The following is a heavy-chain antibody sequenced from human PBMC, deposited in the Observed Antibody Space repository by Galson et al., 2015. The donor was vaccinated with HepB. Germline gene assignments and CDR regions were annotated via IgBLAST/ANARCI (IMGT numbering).Heavy chain of an antibody. CDR2: IKSKSDSATT. Sequence: SLRLSCAASGFTFNNAWMSWVRQAPGKGLEWVGRIKSKSDSATTDYAAPVKGRFTISKDDSKNALYLQMNNLKTDVSAVYYCASMYYAADYWGQGTMVTASS. CDR3: ASMYYAADY. J-gene: IGHJ4*02. V-gene: IGHV3-15*01. CDR1: GFTFNNAW. D-gene: IGHD2-8*01.